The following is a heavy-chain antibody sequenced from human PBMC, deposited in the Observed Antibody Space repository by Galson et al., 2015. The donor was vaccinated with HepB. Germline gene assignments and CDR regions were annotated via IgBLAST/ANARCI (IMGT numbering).Heavy chain of an antibody. CDR2: INADNGNT. Sequence: SVKVSCKASGYTFTNHAMHWVRQAPGQRLEWMGWINADNGNTKYSQTFHGRVTITRDTSASTAYMELSSLRSEDTAIYYCARSNGQLRLGRYNGFDPWGQGTLGTVAS. D-gene: IGHD2-2*01. CDR1: GYTFTNHA. CDR3: ARSNGQLRLGRYNGFDP. V-gene: IGHV1-3*01. J-gene: IGHJ5*02.